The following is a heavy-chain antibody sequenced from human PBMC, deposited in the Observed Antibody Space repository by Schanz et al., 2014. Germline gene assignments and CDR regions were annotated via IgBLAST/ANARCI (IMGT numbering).Heavy chain of an antibody. CDR1: GFAFSDYG. J-gene: IGHJ3*02. CDR3: ARLGRMGAFDI. CDR2: ISYDGNEK. Sequence: QVQLVESGGGVVQPGKSLRLSCAASGFAFSDYGMHWVRQAPGKGLEWVAFISYDGNEKHYPDSVKGRFTISRDNSRNTLFLQMNSLRVEDTAVYYCARLGRMGAFDIWGQGTTVTVSS. V-gene: IGHV3-30*03. D-gene: IGHD2-8*01.